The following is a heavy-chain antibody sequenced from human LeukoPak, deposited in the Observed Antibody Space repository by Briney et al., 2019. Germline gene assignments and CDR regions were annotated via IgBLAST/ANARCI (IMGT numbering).Heavy chain of an antibody. V-gene: IGHV4-39*01. D-gene: IGHD3-9*01. CDR3: ARQGVDYDILTGYYNGFWFDP. CDR1: GGSISSGDYY. Sequence: PSETLSLTCTVSGGSISSGDYYWSWIRQPPGKGLEWIGSIYYSGSTYYNPSLKSRGTISVDTSKNQFSLKLSSVTAADTAVYYCARQGVDYDILTGYYNGFWFDPWGQGTLVTVSS. CDR2: IYYSGST. J-gene: IGHJ5*02.